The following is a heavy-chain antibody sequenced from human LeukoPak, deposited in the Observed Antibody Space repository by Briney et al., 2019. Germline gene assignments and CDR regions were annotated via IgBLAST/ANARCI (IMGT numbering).Heavy chain of an antibody. CDR2: MNPNSGNT. Sequence: ASVKVSCKASGYTFTSYDINWVRQATGQGLEWMGWMNPNSGNTGYAQKFQGRVTMTRNTSISTAYMELSSLRSEDTAVYYCARGGGITRVRGVRSLRYWGQGTLVTVSS. CDR1: GYTFTSYD. V-gene: IGHV1-8*01. CDR3: ARGGGITRVRGVRSLRY. D-gene: IGHD3-10*01. J-gene: IGHJ4*02.